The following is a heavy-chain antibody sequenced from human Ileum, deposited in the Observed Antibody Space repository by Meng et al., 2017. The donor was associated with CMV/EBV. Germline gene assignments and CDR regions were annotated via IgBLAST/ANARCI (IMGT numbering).Heavy chain of an antibody. CDR3: ARDGYSYGIDY. V-gene: IGHV4-31*02. CDR1: GGSISSGGYY. J-gene: IGHJ4*02. Sequence: TCAVDGGSISSGGYYWSWIRQHPGKGLEWIGYIYYSGSTYYNPSLKSRVTISVDTSKNQFSLKLSSVTAADTAVYYCARDGYSYGIDYWGQGTLVTVSS. CDR2: IYYSGST. D-gene: IGHD5-18*01.